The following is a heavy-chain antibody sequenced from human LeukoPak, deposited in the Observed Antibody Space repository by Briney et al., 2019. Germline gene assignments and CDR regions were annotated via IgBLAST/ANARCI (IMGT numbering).Heavy chain of an antibody. CDR2: INHSGST. CDR3: ARPSYGSGSYSY. V-gene: IGHV4-34*01. D-gene: IGHD3-10*01. J-gene: IGHJ4*02. CDR1: GGSFSGYY. Sequence: SETLPLTCALYGGSFSGYYWSWIRQPPGKGLEWIGEINHSGSTNYNPSLKSRVTISVDTSKNQFSLKLSSVTAADTAVYYCARPSYGSGSYSYWGQGNLVTVSS.